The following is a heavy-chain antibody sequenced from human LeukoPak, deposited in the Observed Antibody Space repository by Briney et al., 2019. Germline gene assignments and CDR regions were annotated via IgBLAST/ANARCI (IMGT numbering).Heavy chain of an antibody. Sequence: GGSLRLSCAASGFTFSSYAMSWVRQAPGKGLEWVSAIGGSGGSTYYADSVKGRFTISRDNSKNTLYLQMSSLRAEDTAVYYCAKSGPYCSSTSCNYFDYWGQGTLVTVSA. CDR2: IGGSGGST. J-gene: IGHJ4*02. D-gene: IGHD2-2*01. V-gene: IGHV3-23*01. CDR3: AKSGPYCSSTSCNYFDY. CDR1: GFTFSSYA.